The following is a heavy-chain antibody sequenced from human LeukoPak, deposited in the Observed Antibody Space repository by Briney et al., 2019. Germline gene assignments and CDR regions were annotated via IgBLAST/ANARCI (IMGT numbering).Heavy chain of an antibody. D-gene: IGHD6-13*01. CDR2: ISSSSSTI. Sequence: GGSLRLSCAASGFTFSSYSMNWVRQAPGKGLEWVSYISSSSSTIYYADSVKGRFTISRDNAKNSLYLQMNSLRAEDTAVYYCARVGGDSSWYVEGAFDIWGQGTMVTVSS. CDR1: GFTFSSYS. V-gene: IGHV3-48*01. J-gene: IGHJ3*02. CDR3: ARVGGDSSWYVEGAFDI.